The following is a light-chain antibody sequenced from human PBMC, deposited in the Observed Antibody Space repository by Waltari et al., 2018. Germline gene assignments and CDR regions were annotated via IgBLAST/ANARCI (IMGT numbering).Light chain of an antibody. CDR1: SSNLGSYT. CDR3: AAWDESLNGPV. V-gene: IGLV1-44*01. Sequence: QSVLTQSPSVSGTPGQRVVLFCSGSSSNLGSYTVNWYQQVPGTAPKLRIYIDHERPSGVPDRFSGSKSGTAASLAISGLQSQDEADYYCAAWDESLNGPVFGGGTKLTVL. CDR2: IDH. J-gene: IGLJ3*02.